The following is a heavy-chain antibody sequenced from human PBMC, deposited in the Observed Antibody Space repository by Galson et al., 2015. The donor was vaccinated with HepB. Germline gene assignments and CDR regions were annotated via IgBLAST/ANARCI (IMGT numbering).Heavy chain of an antibody. CDR2: IVVGSGNT. J-gene: IGHJ4*02. V-gene: IGHV1-58*01. CDR1: GYTFTSSA. Sequence: SVKVSCKASGYTFTSSAVQWVRQARGQRLEWIGWIVVGSGNTNYAQKFQERVTITRDMSTSTAYMELSSLRSEDTAVYYCAAGLYGYYWDPYFDYWGQGTLVTVSS. D-gene: IGHD1-20*01. CDR3: AAGLYGYYWDPYFDY.